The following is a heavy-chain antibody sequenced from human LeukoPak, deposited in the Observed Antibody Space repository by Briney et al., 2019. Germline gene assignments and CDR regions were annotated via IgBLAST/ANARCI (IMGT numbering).Heavy chain of an antibody. CDR2: IYTSGST. Sequence: KASQTLSLTCTVSGGSISSGSYYWSWIRQPAGKGLEWIGRIYTSGSTNYNPSLKSRVTISVDTSKNQFSLKLSSVTAADTAVYYCARTARMTDAFDIWGQGTMVTVSS. CDR1: GGSISSGSYY. V-gene: IGHV4-61*02. CDR3: ARTARMTDAFDI. J-gene: IGHJ3*02.